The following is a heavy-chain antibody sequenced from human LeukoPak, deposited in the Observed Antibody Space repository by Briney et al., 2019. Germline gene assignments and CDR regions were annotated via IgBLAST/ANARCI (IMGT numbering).Heavy chain of an antibody. CDR1: GGSISSGGYY. V-gene: IGHV4-31*03. Sequence: PSETLSLTCTVSGGSISSGGYYWSWIRQHPGKGLEWIGYIYYSGSTYYNPSLKSRVTISVDTSKNQFSQKLSSVTAADTAVYYCARGYCSSTSCYEKGNFDYWGQGTLVTVSS. CDR2: IYYSGST. CDR3: ARGYCSSTSCYEKGNFDY. J-gene: IGHJ4*02. D-gene: IGHD2-2*01.